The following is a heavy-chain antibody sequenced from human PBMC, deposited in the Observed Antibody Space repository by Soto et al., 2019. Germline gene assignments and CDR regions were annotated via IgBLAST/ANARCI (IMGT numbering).Heavy chain of an antibody. D-gene: IGHD6-6*01. V-gene: IGHV3-66*01. CDR1: GFTFSSYS. CDR2: INSGGNT. Sequence: GGSLRLSCAASGFTFSSYSMNWVRQAPGKGLEWVSAINSGGNTYYADSVKGRFTISRDNSKNTVYLQMNSVGAEDTAVYYCTTGFTRLAAFDIWGQGTMVTVSS. CDR3: TTGFTRLAAFDI. J-gene: IGHJ3*02.